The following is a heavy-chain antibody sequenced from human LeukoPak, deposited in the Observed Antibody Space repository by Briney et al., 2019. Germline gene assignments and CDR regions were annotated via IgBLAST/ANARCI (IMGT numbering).Heavy chain of an antibody. CDR2: IHYRGNT. D-gene: IGHD5-18*01. Sequence: SETLSLTCTVSDGSISSYFWNWIRQPPGKGLEWIGHIHYRGNTIYNPSLKSRVTMSIDTSKSQFSLKLTSVTAADTAVYHCAREDTALAGFDFWGQGTLVTISS. J-gene: IGHJ4*02. CDR1: DGSISSYF. V-gene: IGHV4-59*01. CDR3: AREDTALAGFDF.